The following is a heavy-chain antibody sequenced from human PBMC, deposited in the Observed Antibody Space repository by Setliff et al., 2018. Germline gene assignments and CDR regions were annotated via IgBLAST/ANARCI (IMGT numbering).Heavy chain of an antibody. J-gene: IGHJ1*01. V-gene: IGHV1-2*02. CDR3: ARGVRSGNSASGNFPNGGYLQQ. Sequence: ASVKVSCKASGYTFIDYNIHWVRQAPGQGLEWMGWINPKSAGTSSAQKFQGRVTMTRDTSISTAYRELSGLRSDDAAVYYCARGVRSGNSASGNFPNGGYLQQWGQGTPVTVSS. CDR2: INPKSAGT. D-gene: IGHD3-10*01. CDR1: GYTFIDYN.